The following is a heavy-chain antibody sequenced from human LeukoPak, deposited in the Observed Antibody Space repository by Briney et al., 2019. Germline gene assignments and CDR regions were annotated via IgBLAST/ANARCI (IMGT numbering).Heavy chain of an antibody. J-gene: IGHJ6*02. CDR2: ISYDGSNK. D-gene: IGHD3/OR15-3a*01. V-gene: IGHV3-30*03. CDR3: ATDRTGYNFYYYDMDV. CDR1: VFTFSSYG. Sequence: QPGRSLRLSCAASVFTFSSYGMHWVRQAPGKGLEWVAVISYDGSNKYYADSVKGRFTISRDNSENTLYLQMNSLRAEDTAVYYCATDRTGYNFYYYDMDVWGQGTTVTVSS.